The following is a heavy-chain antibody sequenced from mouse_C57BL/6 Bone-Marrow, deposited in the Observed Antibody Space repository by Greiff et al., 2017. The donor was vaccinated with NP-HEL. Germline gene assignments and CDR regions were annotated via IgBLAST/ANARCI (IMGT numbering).Heavy chain of an antibody. Sequence: QVQLQQSGAELVKPGASVTLSCKASGYTFTSYWMHWVKQRPGQGLEWIGMIHPNSGSTTYNEKFKSKATLTVDKSSSTAYMQLSILTAEDAAVYYWARHDSNYEAMDYWGQGTSVTVSS. J-gene: IGHJ4*01. CDR2: IHPNSGST. V-gene: IGHV1-64*01. CDR3: ARHDSNYEAMDY. CDR1: GYTFTSYW. D-gene: IGHD2-5*01.